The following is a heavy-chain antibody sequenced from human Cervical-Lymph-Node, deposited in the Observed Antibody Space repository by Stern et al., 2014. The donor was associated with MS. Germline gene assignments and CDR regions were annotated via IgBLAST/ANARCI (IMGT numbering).Heavy chain of an antibody. CDR2: ISFDERSK. Sequence: VHLVESGGGVVQPGRSLRLSCAASGFTFRNYAMHWVRQAPGKGLEWVAAISFDERSKNYAGSVKGRFTISRDTSKNTVYLQMNSLRTEDTALYYCARDSYGMDVWGQGTTVTVSS. V-gene: IGHV3-30*04. CDR1: GFTFRNYA. CDR3: ARDSYGMDV. J-gene: IGHJ6*02.